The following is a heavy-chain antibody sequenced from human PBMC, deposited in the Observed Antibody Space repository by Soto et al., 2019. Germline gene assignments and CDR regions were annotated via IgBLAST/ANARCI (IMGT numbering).Heavy chain of an antibody. Sequence: SVKGSCKASGGTFSSYAIGWVRQAPGQGLEWMGGIIPIFGTANYAQKFQGRVTITADESTSTAYMELSSLRSEDTAVYYCARGGDSSGWYYLRYWGQGTLVTVSS. D-gene: IGHD6-19*01. CDR1: GGTFSSYA. J-gene: IGHJ4*02. CDR3: ARGGDSSGWYYLRY. CDR2: IIPIFGTA. V-gene: IGHV1-69*13.